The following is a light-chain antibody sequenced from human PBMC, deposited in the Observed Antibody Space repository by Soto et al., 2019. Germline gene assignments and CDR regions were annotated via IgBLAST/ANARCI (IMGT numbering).Light chain of an antibody. V-gene: IGLV2-18*01. CDR3: SLYTSSRTVA. CDR1: SSDDGSYNR. CDR2: EVS. J-gene: IGLJ2*01. Sequence: QSVLTQPPSVSGSPGQSVTIPCTASSSDDGSYNRVSWYQQPPGTPPKLMIYEVSNRHSGVPDRFAGSKSGNTASLAISGLQAEDEANYYCSLYTSSRTVAFGGGTKLTVL.